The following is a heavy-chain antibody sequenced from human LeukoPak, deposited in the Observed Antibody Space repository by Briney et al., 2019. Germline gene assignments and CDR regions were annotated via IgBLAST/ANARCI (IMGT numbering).Heavy chain of an antibody. CDR3: ATVKSIAARRYYYYYMDV. CDR1: GYTFTSYG. V-gene: IGHV1-18*01. Sequence: ASVKVSCKASGYTFTSYGISWVRQAPGQGLEWMGWISAYNGNTNYAQKLQGRVTMTTDTSTSTAYMELRSLGSDDTAVYYCATVKSIAARRYYYYYMDVWGKGTTVTVSS. CDR2: ISAYNGNT. D-gene: IGHD6-6*01. J-gene: IGHJ6*03.